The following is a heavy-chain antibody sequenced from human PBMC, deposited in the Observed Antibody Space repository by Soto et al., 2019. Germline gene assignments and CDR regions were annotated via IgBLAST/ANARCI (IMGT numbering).Heavy chain of an antibody. D-gene: IGHD3-22*01. V-gene: IGHV1-69*13. Sequence: ASVKVSCKASGGTFSSYAISWVRQAPGQGLEWMGGIIPIFGTANYAQKFQGRVTITADESTSTAYMELSSLRSEDTAVYYCAIDFSISGYHDAFLISGPATMLT. CDR1: GGTFSSYA. CDR3: AIDFSISGYHDAFLI. CDR2: IIPIFGTA. J-gene: IGHJ3*02.